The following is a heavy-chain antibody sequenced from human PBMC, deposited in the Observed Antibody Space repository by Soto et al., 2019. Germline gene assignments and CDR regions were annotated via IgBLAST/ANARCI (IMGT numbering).Heavy chain of an antibody. CDR1: GFTFSSYA. D-gene: IGHD3-10*01. J-gene: IGHJ6*02. CDR2: ISGSADNT. V-gene: IGHV3-23*04. Sequence: EVQLVESGGGLVKPGGSLRLSCAASGFTFSSYAMSWVRQGPGKWLEGVSAISGSADNTYYADSVKGRFTISRDNSRNTLFLHMSSLRAEDTAVYYCAKDRVTMVRGVIENGMDVWGQGTTVTVSS. CDR3: AKDRVTMVRGVIENGMDV.